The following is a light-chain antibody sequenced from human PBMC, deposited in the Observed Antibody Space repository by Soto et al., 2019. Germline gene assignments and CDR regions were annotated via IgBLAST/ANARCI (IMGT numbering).Light chain of an antibody. V-gene: IGLV2-18*02. Sequence: QSALTQPPSVSGSPGQSVTISCTGTSSDVGRYNRVSWYQQPPGTTPKLIIYEVTNRPSGVPDRFSGSKSGNTASLTISGLQAEDEADYYCNSFTSSNTWVFGGGTQLTVL. CDR2: EVT. J-gene: IGLJ7*01. CDR1: SSDVGRYNR. CDR3: NSFTSSNTWV.